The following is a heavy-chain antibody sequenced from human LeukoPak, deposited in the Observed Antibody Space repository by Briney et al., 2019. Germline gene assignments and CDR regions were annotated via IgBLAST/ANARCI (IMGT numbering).Heavy chain of an antibody. CDR2: IYYSGSA. CDR3: ARGSIAAAEGSRWFDP. CDR1: GGSISNYY. Sequence: PSETLSLTCTVSGGSISNYYWSWIRQPPGKGLEWIGYIYYSGSANYNPSLKSRVTLSVDTSKNQFSLKLSSVTAADTAVYYCARGSIAAAEGSRWFDPWGQGTLVTVSS. J-gene: IGHJ5*02. D-gene: IGHD6-13*01. V-gene: IGHV4-59*01.